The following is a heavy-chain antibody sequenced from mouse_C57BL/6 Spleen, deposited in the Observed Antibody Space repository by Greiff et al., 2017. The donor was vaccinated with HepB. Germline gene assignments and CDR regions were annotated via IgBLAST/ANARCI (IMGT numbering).Heavy chain of an antibody. CDR2: IDPENGDT. CDR3: TPGYGSSRFDS. V-gene: IGHV14-4*01. J-gene: IGHJ2*01. D-gene: IGHD1-1*01. CDR1: GFNIKDDY. Sequence: VQLQQSGAELVRPGASVKLSCTASGFNIKDDYMHWVKQRPEQGLEWIGWIDPENGDTEYASKFQGKATITADTSSNTAYLQLSSLTSEDTAVYYCTPGYGSSRFDSWGQGTTLTVSS.